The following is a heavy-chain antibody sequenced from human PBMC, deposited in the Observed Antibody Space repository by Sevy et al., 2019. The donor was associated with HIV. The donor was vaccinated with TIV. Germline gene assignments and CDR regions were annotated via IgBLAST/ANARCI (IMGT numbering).Heavy chain of an antibody. V-gene: IGHV3-49*04. CDR2: LKSKALDGII. Sequence: GGSLRLSCTTSGFTFGDFAMNWVRQAPGKGLEWVAFLKSKALDGIIKHAASVKGRFTISRDDSKGIAYLKMNDLKSEDTGVYYCKRWKGAQSIFDYWGQGALATVSS. CDR3: KRWKGAQSIFDY. J-gene: IGHJ4*02. CDR1: GFTFGDFA. D-gene: IGHD1-26*01.